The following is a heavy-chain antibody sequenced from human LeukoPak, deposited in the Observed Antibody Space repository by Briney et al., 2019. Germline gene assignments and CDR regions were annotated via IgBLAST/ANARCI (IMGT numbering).Heavy chain of an antibody. CDR3: ARAGYCTNGVCWAPYYYYYMDI. Sequence: ASVKVSCKASGYTFTSYGISWVRQAPGQGLEWMGWISAYNGNTNYAQKLQGRVTMTTDTSTSTAYMELRSLRSDDTAVYYCARAGYCTNGVCWAPYYYYYMDIWGKGTTVTVSS. CDR1: GYTFTSYG. D-gene: IGHD2-8*01. V-gene: IGHV1-18*01. CDR2: ISAYNGNT. J-gene: IGHJ6*03.